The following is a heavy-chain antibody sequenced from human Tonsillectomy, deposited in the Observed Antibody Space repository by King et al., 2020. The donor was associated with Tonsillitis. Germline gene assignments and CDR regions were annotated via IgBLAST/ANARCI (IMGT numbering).Heavy chain of an antibody. J-gene: IGHJ3*02. V-gene: IGHV4-39*01. CDR1: GDSISSSNYY. Sequence: QLQESGPGLVEPSETLSLTCTASGDSISSSNYYWGWIRQPPGKGLEWRGSINYNGNTYYNTSLTSRVTIPVDPSENQFSLKPNSVTADDTAVYYCAQQLIRGRWAFDIWGQGTMVTAFS. CDR3: AQQLIRGRWAFDI. D-gene: IGHD6-13*01. CDR2: INYNGNT.